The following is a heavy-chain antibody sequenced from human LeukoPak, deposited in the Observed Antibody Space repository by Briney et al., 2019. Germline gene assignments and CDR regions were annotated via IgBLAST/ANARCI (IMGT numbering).Heavy chain of an antibody. CDR3: VRGSHDWIGVDY. CDR1: GFTFSSYW. J-gene: IGHJ4*02. V-gene: IGHV3-74*01. Sequence: QPGGSLRLSSAASGFTFSSYWMHWGRQAPGKGLVWVSRINSDGSYTDYPDSVKGRFTISRDNAKNTLYLQMDSLRAEDTAVYYCVRGSHDWIGVDYWGQGTLVTVSS. D-gene: IGHD3-9*01. CDR2: INSDGSYT.